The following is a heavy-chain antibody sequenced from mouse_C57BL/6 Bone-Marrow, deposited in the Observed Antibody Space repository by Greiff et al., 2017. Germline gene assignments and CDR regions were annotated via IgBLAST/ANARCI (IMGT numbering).Heavy chain of an antibody. J-gene: IGHJ4*01. V-gene: IGHV5-6*02. CDR2: ISSGGSYT. CDR3: ASREGYYYAMDY. CDR1: GFTFSSYG. Sequence: EVMLVESGGDLVKPGGSLKLSCAASGFTFSSYGMSWVRQTPDKRLEWVATISSGGSYTYYPDSVKGRFTISRDNAKNTLYLQMSSLKSEDTAMYDCASREGYYYAMDYWGQGTSVIVSS.